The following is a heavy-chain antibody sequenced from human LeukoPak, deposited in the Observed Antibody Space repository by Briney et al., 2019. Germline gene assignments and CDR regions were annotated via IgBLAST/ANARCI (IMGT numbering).Heavy chain of an antibody. Sequence: PGGSLRLSCAASGFAFSSYGMHWARQAPGKGLEWVAVISYDGSNKYYADSVKGRFTISRDNSKNTLYLQMNSLRAEDTAMYYCAREGRGYGDPIDYWGQGTLVTVSS. CDR1: GFAFSSYG. CDR3: AREGRGYGDPIDY. CDR2: ISYDGSNK. J-gene: IGHJ4*02. V-gene: IGHV3-33*05. D-gene: IGHD4-17*01.